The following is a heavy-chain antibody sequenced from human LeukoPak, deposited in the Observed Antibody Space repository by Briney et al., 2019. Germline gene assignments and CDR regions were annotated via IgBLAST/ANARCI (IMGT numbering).Heavy chain of an antibody. CDR1: GFTFGTYG. Sequence: GSLRLSCAASGFTFGTYGMSWIRQPPGKGLEWIGEINHSGSTNYNPSLKSRVTTSVDTSKNQFSLKMSSVTAADTAVYYCARGFWLNYYDSSGYYYDYWGEGTLVTVSS. J-gene: IGHJ4*02. CDR3: ARGFWLNYYDSSGYYYDY. CDR2: INHSGST. V-gene: IGHV4-34*01. D-gene: IGHD3-22*01.